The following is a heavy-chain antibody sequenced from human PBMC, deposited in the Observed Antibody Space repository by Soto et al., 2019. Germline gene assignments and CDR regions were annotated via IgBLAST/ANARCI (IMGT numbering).Heavy chain of an antibody. CDR3: ARVKYSPPYNCYYGMDV. CDR1: GYTFTSYG. V-gene: IGHV1-18*01. Sequence: QVQLVQSGAEVKKPGASVKVSCKASGYTFTSYGISWVRQAPGQGLEWMGWISAYNGNTNYAQKLQGRVTMTTDTSTSAAYMELRSLRADDTAVYYCARVKYSPPYNCYYGMDVWGQGTTVTVSS. CDR2: ISAYNGNT. D-gene: IGHD5-18*01. J-gene: IGHJ6*02.